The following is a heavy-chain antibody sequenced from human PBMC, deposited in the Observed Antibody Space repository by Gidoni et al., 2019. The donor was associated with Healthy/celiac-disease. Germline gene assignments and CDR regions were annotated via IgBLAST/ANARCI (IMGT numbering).Heavy chain of an antibody. D-gene: IGHD3-9*01. J-gene: IGHJ3*02. CDR2: IYHSGRN. Sequence: QLQLQESGSGLVKPSQTLSLTCAVPGCSISSGCYSWSWVRQPPGKGLEWIGYIYHSGRNYYNPSLKSRVTISVDRSKNQFSLKLSSVTAADTAVYYCARGNDILTGWAFDIWGQGTMVTVSS. CDR1: GCSISSGCYS. V-gene: IGHV4-30-2*01. CDR3: ARGNDILTGWAFDI.